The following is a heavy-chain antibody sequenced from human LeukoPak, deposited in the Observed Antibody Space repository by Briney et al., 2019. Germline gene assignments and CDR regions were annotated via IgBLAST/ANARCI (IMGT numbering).Heavy chain of an antibody. V-gene: IGHV3-21*01. CDR2: ISSSSSYI. D-gene: IGHD3-3*01. CDR3: ARGVGIFTILGVGPTNWFDP. CDR1: GFTFSSYG. Sequence: GGSLRLSCAASGFTFSSYGMNWVRQAPGKGLEWVSSISSSSSYIYYADSVKGRFTISRDNAKNSLYLQMNSLRAEDTAVYYCARGVGIFTILGVGPTNWFDPWGQGTLVTVSS. J-gene: IGHJ5*02.